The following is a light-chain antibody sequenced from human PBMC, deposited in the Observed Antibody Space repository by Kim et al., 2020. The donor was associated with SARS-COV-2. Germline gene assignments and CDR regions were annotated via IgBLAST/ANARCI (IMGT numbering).Light chain of an antibody. CDR1: SSDVGDCNF. CDR2: EVS. V-gene: IGLV2-8*01. J-gene: IGLJ3*02. CDR3: NSYAGSNNWV. Sequence: GQSVTISCSGTSSDVGDCNFVSWYQQHPGKAPKLIPYEVSQRPSGVPDRFSGSKSGNTASLTVSGLQAEDEADYYCNSYAGSNNWVFGGGTQLTVL.